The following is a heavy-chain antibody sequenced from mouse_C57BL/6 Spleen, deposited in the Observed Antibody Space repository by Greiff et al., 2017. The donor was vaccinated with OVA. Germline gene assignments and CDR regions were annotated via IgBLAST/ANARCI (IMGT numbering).Heavy chain of an antibody. CDR1: GYSFTGYY. Sequence: VQLKESGPELVKPGASVKISCKASGYSFTGYYMNWVKQSPEKSLEWIGEINPSTGGTTYNQKFKAKATLTVDKSSSTAYMQLKRLTSEDSAVYYGARGDYDGGTWFAYWGQGTLVTVSA. J-gene: IGHJ3*01. CDR2: INPSTGGT. CDR3: ARGDYDGGTWFAY. D-gene: IGHD2-4*01. V-gene: IGHV1-42*01.